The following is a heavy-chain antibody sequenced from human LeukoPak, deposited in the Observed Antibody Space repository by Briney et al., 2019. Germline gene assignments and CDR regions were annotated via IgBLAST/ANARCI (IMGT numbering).Heavy chain of an antibody. V-gene: IGHV3-48*01. D-gene: IGHD2-15*01. CDR1: GFTFSSYS. CDR2: ISSSSSTI. Sequence: GGSLRLSCAASGFTFSSYSMNWVRQAPGKGLEWVSYISSSSSTIYYADSVKGRFTISRDNSKNTLYLHMNSLRAEDTAVYFCAKDQLVAGTGEYFHHWGQGTLVTVSS. CDR3: AKDQLVAGTGEYFHH. J-gene: IGHJ1*01.